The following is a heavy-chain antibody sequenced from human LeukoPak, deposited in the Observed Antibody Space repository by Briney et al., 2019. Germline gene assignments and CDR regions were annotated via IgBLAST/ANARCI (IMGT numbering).Heavy chain of an antibody. V-gene: IGHV3-20*04. D-gene: IGHD5-12*01. CDR1: GFTFDDHG. Sequence: GGSLRLSCAASGFTFDDHGMSWVRQAPGKGLEWVSSINWNGGDTHYTDSVKGRFTTSRDNAKNSLYLHMNSLRVEDTALYYCARGQGYSGYDLGYFDYWGQGTLVTVSS. CDR3: ARGQGYSGYDLGYFDY. CDR2: INWNGGDT. J-gene: IGHJ4*02.